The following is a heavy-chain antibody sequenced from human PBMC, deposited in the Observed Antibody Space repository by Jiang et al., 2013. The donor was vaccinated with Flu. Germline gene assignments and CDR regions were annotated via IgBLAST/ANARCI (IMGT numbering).Heavy chain of an antibody. CDR3: ARALTPPDDFWSGYPYYLYGFDM. Sequence: SGAEVKKPGSSVKVSCRASGGAFSRFPINWVRQAPGQGLEWMGGIIPMFNSPNYAQKFQGRVTITADESTSTAYLELSDLKSDDTAVYYCARALTPPDDFWSGYPYYLYGFDMWGQGTMVTVSS. CDR2: IIPMFNSP. V-gene: IGHV1-69*01. D-gene: IGHD3-3*01. CDR1: GGAFSRFP. J-gene: IGHJ6*02.